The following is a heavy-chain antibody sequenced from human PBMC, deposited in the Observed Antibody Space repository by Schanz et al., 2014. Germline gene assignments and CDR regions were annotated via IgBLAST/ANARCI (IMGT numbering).Heavy chain of an antibody. V-gene: IGHV1-18*01. CDR1: GYTFTDYG. CDR2: ISTSNGNT. J-gene: IGHJ4*02. Sequence: GPEVKKPGASVKVSCKASGYTFTDYGVIWVRQAPGQGLEWMGWISTSNGNTNYIQKFQGRVTMTTDTSTSTSYMELTSLRFDDTAVYYCARDFSAYVGNYFDYWGQGTLVTVAS. CDR3: ARDFSAYVGNYFDY. D-gene: IGHD5-12*01.